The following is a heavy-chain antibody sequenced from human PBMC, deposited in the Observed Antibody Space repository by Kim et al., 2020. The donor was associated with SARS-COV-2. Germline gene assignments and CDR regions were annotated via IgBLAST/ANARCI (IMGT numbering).Heavy chain of an antibody. J-gene: IGHJ6*02. CDR3: ARGGRYYGSGSYRPAYYYGMDV. CDR2: INHSGST. CDR1: GGSFSGYY. V-gene: IGHV4-34*01. D-gene: IGHD3-10*01. Sequence: ETLSLTCAVYGGSFSGYYWSWIRQPPGKWLEWIGEINHSGSTNYNPSLKSRVTISVDTSKNQFSLKLSSVTAADTAVYYCARGGRYYGSGSYRPAYYYGMDVWGQGTTVTVSS.